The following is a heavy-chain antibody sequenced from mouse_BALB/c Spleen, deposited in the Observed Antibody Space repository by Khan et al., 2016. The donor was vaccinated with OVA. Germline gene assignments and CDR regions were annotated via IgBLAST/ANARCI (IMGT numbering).Heavy chain of an antibody. CDR1: GYAFRSYW. CDR3: TGPYYEDY. D-gene: IGHD2-10*01. V-gene: IGHV1-9*01. CDR2: ILTGTGNT. Sequence: QVQLQQSGAELMKPGASVKISCEATGYAFRSYWIEWVKQRPGHGLEWVGEILTGTGNTKYNEKFEGKATLTAETSSNTAHLQLSSLTSEDSAVYYCTGPYYEDYWGQGTTLTVSS. J-gene: IGHJ2*01.